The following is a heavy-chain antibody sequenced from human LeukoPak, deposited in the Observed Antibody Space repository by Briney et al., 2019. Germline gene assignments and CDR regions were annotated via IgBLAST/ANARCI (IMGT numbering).Heavy chain of an antibody. V-gene: IGHV3-23*01. CDR1: GGSISSYY. CDR2: ISGSGGST. CDR3: AKDMIVVVTAVLDY. Sequence: ETLSLTCTVSGGSISSYYWSWVRQAPGKGLEWVSAISGSGGSTYYADSVKGRFTISRDNSKNTLYLQMNSLRAEDTAVYYCAKDMIVVVTAVLDYWGQGTLVTVSS. J-gene: IGHJ4*02. D-gene: IGHD2-21*02.